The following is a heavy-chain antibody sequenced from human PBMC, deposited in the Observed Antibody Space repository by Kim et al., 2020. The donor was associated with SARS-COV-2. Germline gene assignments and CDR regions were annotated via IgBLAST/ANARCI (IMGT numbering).Heavy chain of an antibody. CDR3: AREGSGEPYFDY. Sequence: YYADSVKGRFTISRDNSKNTLYLQMNSRRAEDTAVYYCAREGSGEPYFDYWGQGTLVTVSS. V-gene: IGHV3-33*01. J-gene: IGHJ4*02. D-gene: IGHD1-26*01.